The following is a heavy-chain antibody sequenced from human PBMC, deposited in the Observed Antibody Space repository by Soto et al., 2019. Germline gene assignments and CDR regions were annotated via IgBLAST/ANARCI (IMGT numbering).Heavy chain of an antibody. D-gene: IGHD2-2*01. CDR2: INHSGST. CDR1: GGSFSGYY. CDR3: ARALPVSRYCISNDCTRSGMDV. Sequence: SETLSVTCAVYGGSFSGYYWSWVRQPPGEGLEWIAEINHSGSTNYNPSLKSRVTISVDTSKTYFSLKLIFVTAADTDVYYCARALPVSRYCISNDCTRSGMDVGGQGTTVT. J-gene: IGHJ6*02. V-gene: IGHV4-34*01.